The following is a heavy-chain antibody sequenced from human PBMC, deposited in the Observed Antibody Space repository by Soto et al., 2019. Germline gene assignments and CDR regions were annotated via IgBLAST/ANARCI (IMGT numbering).Heavy chain of an antibody. CDR1: GFTFSSYA. D-gene: IGHD6-13*01. CDR3: AKDADPGYSSSWYPARNGYYYYGMDV. J-gene: IGHJ6*02. CDR2: ISGSGGST. Sequence: GALRLSCAASGFTFSSYAMSWVRQAPGKGLEWVSAISGSGGSTYYADSVKGRFTTSRDNSKNTLYLQMNSPRAEDTAVYYCAKDADPGYSSSWYPARNGYYYYGMDVWRQRTTVTVSS. V-gene: IGHV3-23*01.